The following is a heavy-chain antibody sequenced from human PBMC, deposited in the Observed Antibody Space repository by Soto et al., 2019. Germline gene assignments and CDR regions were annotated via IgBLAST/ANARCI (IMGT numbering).Heavy chain of an antibody. J-gene: IGHJ5*02. V-gene: IGHV1-69*01. CDR3: ARSGSSIAARHYWFDP. CDR2: IIPIFGTA. CDR1: GGTFSSYA. D-gene: IGHD6-6*01. Sequence: QVQLVQSGAEVKKPGSSVKVSCKASGGTFSSYAISWVRQAPGQGLEWMGGIIPIFGTANYAQKFQGRVTITADESTSTAYMELSRLRSEDTAVYYCARSGSSIAARHYWFDPWGQGTLVTVSS.